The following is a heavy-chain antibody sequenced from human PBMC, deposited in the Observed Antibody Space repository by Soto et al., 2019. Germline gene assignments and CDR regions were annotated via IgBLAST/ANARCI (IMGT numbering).Heavy chain of an antibody. V-gene: IGHV4-30-2*01. CDR1: GGSITSDS. D-gene: IGHD5-12*01. CDR2: IYHNGRA. Sequence: QLQLQESGSGLVKPSQTLSLTCAVSGGSITSDSWSWIRQPPGKGLEWIGYIYHNGRAFYNSSLKSRVTMSVDMSKNQISLNLRSVTAADTAVYYCVRDRGYGTLDSWGQVTLVTVSS. CDR3: VRDRGYGTLDS. J-gene: IGHJ4*02.